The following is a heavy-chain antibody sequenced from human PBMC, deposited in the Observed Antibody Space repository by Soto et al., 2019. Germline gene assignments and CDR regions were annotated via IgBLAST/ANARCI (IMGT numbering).Heavy chain of an antibody. Sequence: ESGGGLVKPGGSLRLSCAASGFTFSSYSMNWVRQAPGKGLEWVSSISSSSSYIYYADSVKGRFTISRDNAKNSLYLQMNSLRAEDTAVYYCARELDSSGWYVAFDIWGQGTMVTVSS. CDR3: ARELDSSGWYVAFDI. CDR1: GFTFSSYS. D-gene: IGHD6-19*01. V-gene: IGHV3-21*01. CDR2: ISSSSSYI. J-gene: IGHJ3*02.